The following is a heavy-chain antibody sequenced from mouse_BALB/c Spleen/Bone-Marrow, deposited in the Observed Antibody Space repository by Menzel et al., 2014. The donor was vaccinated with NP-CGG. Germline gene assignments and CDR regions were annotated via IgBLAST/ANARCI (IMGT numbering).Heavy chain of an antibody. V-gene: IGHV1S29*02. CDR1: GYTFTDYN. CDR2: IYPYDGGT. Sequence: EVQVVESGPELVKPGASVKISCKASGYTFTDYNMHWVKQSHGKSLEWIGYIYPYDGGTGYNQKFKSKATLTVDNSSSTAYMELRSLTSEDSAVYYCARELSWYFDVWGAGTTVTVSS. D-gene: IGHD1-1*02. J-gene: IGHJ1*01. CDR3: ARELSWYFDV.